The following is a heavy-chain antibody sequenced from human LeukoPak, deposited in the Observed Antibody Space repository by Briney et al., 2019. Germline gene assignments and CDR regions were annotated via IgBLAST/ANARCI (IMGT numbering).Heavy chain of an antibody. CDR2: INSDGSST. J-gene: IGHJ3*02. D-gene: IGHD3-10*01. Sequence: GGSLRLSCAASGFTFSSYWMHWVRQAPGKGLVWDSRINSDGSSTSYADSVKGRFTISRDNAKNTLYLQMNSLRAEDTAVYYCARGARITMVRGVIITGHDAFDIWGQGTMVTVSS. CDR3: ARGARITMVRGVIITGHDAFDI. CDR1: GFTFSSYW. V-gene: IGHV3-74*01.